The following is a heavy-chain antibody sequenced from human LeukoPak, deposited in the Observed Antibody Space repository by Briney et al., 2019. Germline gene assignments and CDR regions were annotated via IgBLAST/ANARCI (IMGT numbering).Heavy chain of an antibody. CDR3: AREAFYSSGSGFDY. V-gene: IGHV3-30*04. Sequence: PGGSLRLSCAASGFTFSSYAMHWVRQAPGKGLEWVAVIPYDGSNKYYADSVKGRFTISRDNSKNTLYLQMNSLRAEDTAVYYCAREAFYSSGSGFDYWGQGTLVTVSS. J-gene: IGHJ4*02. D-gene: IGHD6-19*01. CDR2: IPYDGSNK. CDR1: GFTFSSYA.